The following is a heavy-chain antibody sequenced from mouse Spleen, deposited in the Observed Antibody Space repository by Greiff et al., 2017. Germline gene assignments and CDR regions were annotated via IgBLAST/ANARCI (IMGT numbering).Heavy chain of an antibody. J-gene: IGHJ3*01. Sequence: EVQVVESGGGLVQPGGSLKLSCATSGFTFSDYYMYWVRQTPEKRLEWVAYISNGGGSTYYPDTVKGRFTISRDNAKNTLYLQMSRLKSEDTAMYYCARLGPWFAYWGQGTLVTVSA. CDR1: GFTFSDYY. CDR3: ARLGPWFAY. D-gene: IGHD4-1*01. CDR2: ISNGGGST. V-gene: IGHV5-12*02.